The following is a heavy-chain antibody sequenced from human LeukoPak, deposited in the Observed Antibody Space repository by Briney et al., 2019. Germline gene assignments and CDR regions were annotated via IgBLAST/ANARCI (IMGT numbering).Heavy chain of an antibody. CDR2: INPNSGDT. CDR1: GYTFTGYY. D-gene: IGHD2-15*01. CDR3: ARGWRASNFDY. V-gene: IGHV1-2*02. Sequence: GASVKVSCKASGYTFTGYYMYWVRQAPGQGLEWMGWINPNSGDTNYAQTFQGRVTMTRDTSITTAYMELSRLRSDDTAVYYCARGWRASNFDYWGQGTLVTVSS. J-gene: IGHJ4*02.